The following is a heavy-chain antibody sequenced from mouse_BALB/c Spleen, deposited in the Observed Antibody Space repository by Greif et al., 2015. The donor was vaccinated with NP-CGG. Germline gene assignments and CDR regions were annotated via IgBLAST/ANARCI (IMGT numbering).Heavy chain of an antibody. V-gene: IGHV1-7*01. Sequence: VQLQQSGAELAKPGAPVKMSCKASGYTFTSYWMHWVKQRPGQGLEWIGYINPSTGYTEYNQKFKDKATLTADKSSSTAYMQLSSLTSEDSAVYYCARRELTGTGWFAYWGQGTLVTVSA. CDR3: ARRELTGTGWFAY. D-gene: IGHD4-1*01. CDR2: INPSTGYT. J-gene: IGHJ3*01. CDR1: GYTFTSYW.